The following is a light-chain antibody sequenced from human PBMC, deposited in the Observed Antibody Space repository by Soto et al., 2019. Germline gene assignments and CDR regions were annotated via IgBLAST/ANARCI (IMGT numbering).Light chain of an antibody. V-gene: IGKV1-5*03. CDR2: KAS. CDR1: QTITRW. J-gene: IGKJ1*01. CDR3: HHYTSYRGS. Sequence: GSTVTRKRRASQTITRWLAWYQQKPGKAPKLLIYKASSLESGVPSRFSGRGSGTESAFPMSRPPPLSFAGHYCHHYTSYRGSCGRGTKVDIK.